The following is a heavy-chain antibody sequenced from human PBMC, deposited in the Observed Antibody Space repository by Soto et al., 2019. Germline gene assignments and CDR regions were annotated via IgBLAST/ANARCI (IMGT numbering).Heavy chain of an antibody. J-gene: IGHJ6*02. CDR1: GGSISSSNW. V-gene: IGHV4-4*02. CDR3: ERALYSSGWFSLYYGMYV. CDR2: IYHSGST. D-gene: IGHD6-19*01. Sequence: QVQLQESGPGLVKPSGTLSLTCAVSGGSISSSNWWSWVRQPPGKGLEWIGEIYHSGSTNYNPSLKSRVTLAVDKSTNQFSLKRSSVTAVDTAVYYCERALYSSGWFSLYYGMYVWGQGTTVTVSS.